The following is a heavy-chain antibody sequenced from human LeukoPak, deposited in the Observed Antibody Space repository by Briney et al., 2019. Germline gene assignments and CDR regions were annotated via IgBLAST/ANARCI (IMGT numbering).Heavy chain of an antibody. CDR2: ISSSSSTI. CDR3: ARDLHSYVFDY. CDR1: GFTFSSYS. J-gene: IGHJ4*02. D-gene: IGHD5-18*01. Sequence: PGGSLRLSCAASGFTFSSYSMNWVRQAPGKGLEWLSYISSSSSTINYADSVKGRFTISRDNAKNSLYLQMNSLRAEDTAVYYCARDLHSYVFDYWGQGTLVTVSS. V-gene: IGHV3-48*01.